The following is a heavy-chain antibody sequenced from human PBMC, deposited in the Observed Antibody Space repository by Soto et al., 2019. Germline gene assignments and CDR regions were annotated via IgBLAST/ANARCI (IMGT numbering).Heavy chain of an antibody. CDR3: ARKVNSGPGSQYFDY. V-gene: IGHV3-23*01. CDR1: GFTFSRYS. J-gene: IGHJ4*01. D-gene: IGHD3-10*01. Sequence: GGSLRLSCAASGFTFSRYSMSWVRQAPGKGLEWVSGFRSSGDDGSTYYADSVQGRITISRDNSKNTLLMKMDNRRAEDTDIYYCARKVNSGPGSQYFDYWGHGTLVTVSS. CDR2: FRSSGDDGST.